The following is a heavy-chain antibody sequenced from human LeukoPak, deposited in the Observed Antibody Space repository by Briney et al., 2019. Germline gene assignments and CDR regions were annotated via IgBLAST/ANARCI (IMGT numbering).Heavy chain of an antibody. CDR3: ARCEYSIGWFDY. J-gene: IGHJ5*01. Sequence: GESLQISCQGSGYSFTNSWIGWVRQMPGKGLEWMGIIYPGDSDTRYSPSFQGQITISADRSISTAYLQWSSLKASDTAMYYCARCEYSIGWFDYWGQGTLVTVSS. CDR2: IYPGDSDT. CDR1: GYSFTNSW. D-gene: IGHD5-12*01. V-gene: IGHV5-51*01.